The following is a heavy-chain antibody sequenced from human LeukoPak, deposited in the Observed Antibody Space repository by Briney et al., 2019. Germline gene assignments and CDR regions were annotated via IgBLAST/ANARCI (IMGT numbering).Heavy chain of an antibody. J-gene: IGHJ4*02. CDR2: ISSSSSYI. V-gene: IGHV3-21*01. D-gene: IGHD5-24*01. Sequence: PGGSLRLSCAASGFTFSSYSMNWLRQAPGKGLEWVSSISSSSSYIYYADSVKGRFTISRDNAKNSLYLQMNSLRAEDTAVYYCARARDGYPIGYFDYWGQGALVTVSS. CDR3: ARARDGYPIGYFDY. CDR1: GFTFSSYS.